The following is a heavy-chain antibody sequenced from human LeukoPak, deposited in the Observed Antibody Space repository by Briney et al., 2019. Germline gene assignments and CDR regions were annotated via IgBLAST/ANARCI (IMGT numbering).Heavy chain of an antibody. V-gene: IGHV4-34*01. CDR3: ARTMVRGVFVDRLWFDP. CDR1: GGSFSGYY. J-gene: IGHJ5*02. D-gene: IGHD3-10*01. Sequence: PSETLSLTCAVYGGSFSGYYWSWIRQPPGKGLEWIGEINHSGSTNYNPSLKSRVTISVDTSKNQFSLKLSSVTAADTAVYYCARTMVRGVFVDRLWFDPWGQGTLVTVSS. CDR2: INHSGST.